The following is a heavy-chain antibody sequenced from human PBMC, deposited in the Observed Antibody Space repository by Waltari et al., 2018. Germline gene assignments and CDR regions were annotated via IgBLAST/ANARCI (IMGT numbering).Heavy chain of an antibody. CDR1: GGSISNKYYS. Sequence: QLQLQESGPGLLKPSETLSLTCGVSGGSISNKYYSWAWIRQPPGQGLEWIGNIFYSGNAKYSPSLKSRVTISVDTSKNKFSLKLSSVTAADTAVYYCARLGYNIENYYIGFDYWGQGTLVTVSS. D-gene: IGHD2-15*01. CDR3: ARLGYNIENYYIGFDY. J-gene: IGHJ4*02. CDR2: IFYSGNA. V-gene: IGHV4-39*01.